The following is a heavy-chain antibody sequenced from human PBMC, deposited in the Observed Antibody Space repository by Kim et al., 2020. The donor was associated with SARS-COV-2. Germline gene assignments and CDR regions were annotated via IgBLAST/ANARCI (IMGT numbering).Heavy chain of an antibody. D-gene: IGHD1-7*01. Sequence: GGSLRLSCAASGFTVSSNYMTWVRQAPGKGLEWVSVIYSGGTINYADSVKGRFTISRHNSKNTLYLQMNSLRAEDTAVYYCARWNLEMALDYWGQGTLVT. V-gene: IGHV3-53*04. J-gene: IGHJ4*02. CDR2: IYSGGTI. CDR1: GFTVSSNY. CDR3: ARWNLEMALDY.